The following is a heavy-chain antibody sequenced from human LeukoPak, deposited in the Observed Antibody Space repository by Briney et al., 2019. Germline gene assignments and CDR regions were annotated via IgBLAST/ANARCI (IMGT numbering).Heavy chain of an antibody. CDR1: GFTFSSYA. J-gene: IGHJ3*02. Sequence: PGGSLRLSCAASGFTFSSYAMSWVRQAPGKGLEWVSAINGSGGSTYYADSVKGRFTISRDNSKNTLYVQMNSLRAEETAVYYCAKDGSSGGDAFDIWGQGTMVTVSS. V-gene: IGHV3-23*01. D-gene: IGHD3-22*01. CDR3: AKDGSSGGDAFDI. CDR2: INGSGGST.